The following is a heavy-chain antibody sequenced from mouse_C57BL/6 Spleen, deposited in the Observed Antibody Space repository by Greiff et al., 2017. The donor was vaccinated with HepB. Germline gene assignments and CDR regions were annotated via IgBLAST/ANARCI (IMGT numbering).Heavy chain of an antibody. V-gene: IGHV1-31*01. CDR1: GYSFTGYY. CDR2: IYPYNGVS. Sequence: EVLLVESGPELVKPGASVKISCKASGYSFTGYYMHWVKQSPGNILDWIGYIYPYNGVSSYNQKFKGKATLTVDNSSSTAYMELRSLTSEDSAVYYCVYGYDAWFAYWGQGTLVTVSA. D-gene: IGHD2-2*01. J-gene: IGHJ3*01. CDR3: VYGYDAWFAY.